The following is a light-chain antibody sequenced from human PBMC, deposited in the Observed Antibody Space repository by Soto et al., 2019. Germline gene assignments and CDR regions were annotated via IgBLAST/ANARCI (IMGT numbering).Light chain of an antibody. J-gene: IGKJ1*01. Sequence: DIVMTQSPATLSVSQGERATLSCRASQSIRTNLAWYQHKPGQAPRLLIYGASTGATGVPARFSGSGSGTEFTLTISSLQSEDFAAYCCQQYNNWPRTFGQGTKVEIK. CDR2: GAS. CDR3: QQYNNWPRT. V-gene: IGKV3-15*01. CDR1: QSIRTN.